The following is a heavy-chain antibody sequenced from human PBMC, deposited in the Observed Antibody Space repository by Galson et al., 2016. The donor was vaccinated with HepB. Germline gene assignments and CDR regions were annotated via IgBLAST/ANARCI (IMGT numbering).Heavy chain of an antibody. CDR3: SRDRGYDYLAQYYYYMEG. D-gene: IGHD5-12*01. J-gene: IGHJ6*03. CDR1: GFTFSNYG. Sequence: SLRLSCAASGFTFSNYGMNWVRQAPGKGLEWVSYIGCTSTTILFADSVQGRFTISRDNAKTSLYLQMNSLRDEDTAVYYCSRDRGYDYLAQYYYYMEGWGGGSAVTASS. V-gene: IGHV3-48*02. CDR2: IGCTSTTI.